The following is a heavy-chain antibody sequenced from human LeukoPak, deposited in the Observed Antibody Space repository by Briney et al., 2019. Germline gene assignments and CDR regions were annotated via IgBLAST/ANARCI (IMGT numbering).Heavy chain of an antibody. CDR1: GYTFTGYY. J-gene: IGHJ6*03. CDR3: ATNTLGYCSSTSCRNYYYYYCMDV. CDR2: IIPIFGTA. Sequence: SVKVSCKASGYTFTGYYMHWVRQAPGQGLEWMGGIIPIFGTANYAQKFQGRVTITADESTSTAYMELSSLRSEDTAVYYCATNTLGYCSSTSCRNYYYYYCMDVWGKGTTVTASS. D-gene: IGHD2-2*01. V-gene: IGHV1-69*13.